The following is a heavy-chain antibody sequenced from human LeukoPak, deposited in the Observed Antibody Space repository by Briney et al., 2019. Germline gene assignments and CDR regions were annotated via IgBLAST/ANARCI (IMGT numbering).Heavy chain of an antibody. J-gene: IGHJ3*02. Sequence: PSETLSLTCTVSGGSISSYYWSWTRQPPGKGLEWIGYIYYSGSTNYNPSLKSRVTISVDTSKNQFSLKLSSVTAADTAVYYCARGGDYGSGSYTRLDIWGQGTMVTVSS. CDR3: ARGGDYGSGSYTRLDI. CDR1: GGSISSYY. V-gene: IGHV4-59*01. CDR2: IYYSGST. D-gene: IGHD3-10*01.